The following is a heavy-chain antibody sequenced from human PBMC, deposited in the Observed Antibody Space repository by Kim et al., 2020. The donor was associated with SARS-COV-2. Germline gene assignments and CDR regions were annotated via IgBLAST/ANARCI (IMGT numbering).Heavy chain of an antibody. Sequence: SETLSLTCTVSGGSISSSRYYWGWIRQPPGKGLEWIGMYTTGSTSYNPSLRSRVTISADTSTNQFSLNLTSVTAAATAVYYCARVAFCSGGSCYSNWFDPWGQGTLVTVSS. J-gene: IGHJ5*02. CDR2: MYTTGST. V-gene: IGHV4-39*07. D-gene: IGHD2-15*01. CDR3: ARVAFCSGGSCYSNWFDP. CDR1: GGSISSSRYY.